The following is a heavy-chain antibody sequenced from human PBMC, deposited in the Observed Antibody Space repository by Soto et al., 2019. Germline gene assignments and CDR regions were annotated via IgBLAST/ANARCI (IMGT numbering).Heavy chain of an antibody. CDR1: GGSISSGGYY. J-gene: IGHJ4*02. Sequence: QVQLQESGPGLVKPSQTLSLTCTVSGGSISSGGYYWSWIRQHPGKGLEWIGYIYYSGSTYYNPSLQSRVTLSVDTSKNQFSLKLSSVTAADTAVYYCARDTTSSYGIDYWGQGTLVTVSS. V-gene: IGHV4-31*03. CDR3: ARDTTSSYGIDY. D-gene: IGHD5-18*01. CDR2: IYYSGST.